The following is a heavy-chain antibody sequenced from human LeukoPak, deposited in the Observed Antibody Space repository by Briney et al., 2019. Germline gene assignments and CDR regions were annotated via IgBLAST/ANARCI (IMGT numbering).Heavy chain of an antibody. CDR1: GGSISSYY. CDR3: ATLRLAAAVTTFYYYDYIDV. D-gene: IGHD6-13*01. Sequence: KPSETLSLTCTVSGGSISSYYWSWVRQPPGKGLEWIGYIYYSESTNYNPSLKSGVTISVDTSKKQLSLRRGAGDSEDTAMYYCATLRLAAAVTTFYYYDYIDVWGKGTTVTISS. V-gene: IGHV4-59*01. CDR2: IYYSEST. J-gene: IGHJ6*03.